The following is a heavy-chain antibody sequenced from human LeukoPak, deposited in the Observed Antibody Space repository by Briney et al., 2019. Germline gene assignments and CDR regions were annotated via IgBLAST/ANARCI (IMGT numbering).Heavy chain of an antibody. J-gene: IGHJ5*02. D-gene: IGHD5-18*01. V-gene: IGHV4-39*07. CDR1: GGSISSSPYY. CDR3: AKGAGGFSYYNWFDP. CDR2: IYYSGTT. Sequence: PSETLSLTCTVSGGSISSSPYYWGWIRQPPGKVLEWIGSIYYSGTTHYNPSLESRVTISVDTSKNQFSLKLASVTAADTAIYYCAKGAGGFSYYNWFDPWGQGTLVTVSS.